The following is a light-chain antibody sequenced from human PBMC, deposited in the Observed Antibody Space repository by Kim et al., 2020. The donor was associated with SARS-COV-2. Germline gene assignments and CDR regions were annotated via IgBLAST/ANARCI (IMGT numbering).Light chain of an antibody. CDR1: RSVSSN. V-gene: IGKV3-15*01. Sequence: SVPPGERTTPSSRTSRSVSSNLAWYQQKPGQAPRLLIYGASTRATGIPARFSGSGSGTEFTLTISSLQSEDFAVYYCQQYNNWWTFGQGTKVDIK. CDR3: QQYNNWWT. J-gene: IGKJ1*01. CDR2: GAS.